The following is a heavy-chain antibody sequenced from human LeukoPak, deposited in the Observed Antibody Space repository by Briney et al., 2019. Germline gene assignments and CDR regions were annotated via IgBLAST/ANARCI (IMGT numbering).Heavy chain of an antibody. J-gene: IGHJ6*03. CDR1: GYTFTNNF. CDR2: INPNSGGT. Sequence: ASVKVSCKASGYTFTNNFMHWVRQAPGQGLEWMGWINPNSGGTNYAQKFQGRVTMTRDTSISTAYMELSRLRSDDTAVYYCARDHSNDFWSGSGPLYYMDVWGKGTTVTVSS. CDR3: ARDHSNDFWSGSGPLYYMDV. V-gene: IGHV1-2*02. D-gene: IGHD3-3*01.